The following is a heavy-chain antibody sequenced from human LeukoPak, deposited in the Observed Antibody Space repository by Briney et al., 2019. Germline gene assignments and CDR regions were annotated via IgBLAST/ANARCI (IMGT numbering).Heavy chain of an antibody. J-gene: IGHJ4*02. CDR1: GGPISSGGYY. CDR2: IYYSGST. CDR3: ARANTMIVSG. Sequence: SETLSLTCTVSGGPISSGGYYWSWIRQHPGKGLEWIGYIYYSGSTYYNPSLKSRVTISVDTSKNQFSLKLSSVTAADTAVYYCARANTMIVSGWGQGTLVTVSS. V-gene: IGHV4-31*03. D-gene: IGHD3-22*01.